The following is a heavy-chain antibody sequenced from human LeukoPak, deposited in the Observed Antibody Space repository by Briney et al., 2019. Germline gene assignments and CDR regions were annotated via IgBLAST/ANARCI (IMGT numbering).Heavy chain of an antibody. CDR1: GYTFTGYY. V-gene: IGHV1-2*02. CDR3: ARNLYRGSYWAFDI. J-gene: IGHJ3*02. Sequence: ASVKVSCKASGYTFTGYYMHWVRQAPGQGLEWMGWINPNSGGTNYAQKFQGRVTMTRDTSISTAYMELSRLRSDDTAVYYCARNLYRGSYWAFDIWGQGTMVTVSS. D-gene: IGHD1-26*01. CDR2: INPNSGGT.